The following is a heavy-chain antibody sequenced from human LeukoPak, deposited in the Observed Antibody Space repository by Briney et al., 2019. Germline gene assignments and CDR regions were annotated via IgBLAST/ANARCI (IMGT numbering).Heavy chain of an antibody. V-gene: IGHV3-48*03. CDR3: ARIGTTTRGPAGLDV. Sequence: GGSLRLSCAASGFTFSSYEMNWVRQAPAKGLEWVSYIASGGGANRFYSESVKGRFTISRDNAKNSLYLHMNSLRAEDTGVYYCARIGTTTRGPAGLDVWGQGTTVTVSS. J-gene: IGHJ6*02. CDR2: IASGGGANR. D-gene: IGHD2/OR15-2a*01. CDR1: GFTFSSYE.